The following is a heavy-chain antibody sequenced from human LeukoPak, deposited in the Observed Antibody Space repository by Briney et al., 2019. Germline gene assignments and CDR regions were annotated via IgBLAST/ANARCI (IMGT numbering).Heavy chain of an antibody. CDR1: GGSISNSNYY. J-gene: IGHJ4*02. CDR3: ARRTRGNNGNDY. CDR2: IYYNGNT. Sequence: SETLSLTCTVSGGSISNSNYYWGWIRQPPGKGLEWIGNIYYNGNTYYNSSLKSRVTISVDTSKNQFSLKLSSVTAADTAVYYCARRTRGNNGNDYWGQGTLVTVSS. V-gene: IGHV4-39*01. D-gene: IGHD1-14*01.